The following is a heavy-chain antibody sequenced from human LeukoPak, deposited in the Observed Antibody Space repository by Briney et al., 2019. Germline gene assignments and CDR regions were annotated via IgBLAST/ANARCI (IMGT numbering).Heavy chain of an antibody. V-gene: IGHV7-4-1*02. J-gene: IGHJ6*02. D-gene: IGHD3-10*01. CDR1: GYTFTSYA. Sequence: ASVKVSCKASGYTFTSYAMNWVRQAPGQGLEWMGWINTNTGNPTYAQGFTGRFVFSLDTSVSTAYLQISSLKAEDTAVYYCARGPELWFGDICYYYYGMDVWGQGTTVTVSS. CDR2: INTNTGNP. CDR3: ARGPELWFGDICYYYYGMDV.